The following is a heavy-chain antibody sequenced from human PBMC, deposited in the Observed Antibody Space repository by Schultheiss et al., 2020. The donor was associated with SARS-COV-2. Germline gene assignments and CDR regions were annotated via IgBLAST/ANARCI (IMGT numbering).Heavy chain of an antibody. D-gene: IGHD2-2*01. Sequence: ETLSLTCAVSGYSISSGYYWGWIRQPPGKGLEWVSTISGSGGTTYYADSVKGRFTISRDNSKNTLYLQMNSLRAEDTSVYYCAGRVVPAAPYYYYGMDVWGQGTTVTVSS. CDR2: ISGSGGTT. CDR3: AGRVVPAAPYYYYGMDV. CDR1: GYSISSGYY. V-gene: IGHV3-23*01. J-gene: IGHJ6*02.